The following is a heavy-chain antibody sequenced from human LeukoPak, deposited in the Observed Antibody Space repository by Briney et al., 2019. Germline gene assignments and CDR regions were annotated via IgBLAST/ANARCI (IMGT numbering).Heavy chain of an antibody. V-gene: IGHV3-23*01. CDR1: GSTFSSYA. CDR3: AKDTPSGSNYFDY. D-gene: IGHD3-22*01. Sequence: GGSLRLSCAASGSTFSSYAMSWVRQAPGKGLEWVSAISGSGSSTYFADSVKGRFTISRDNSKNTLYLQMNSLRAEDTAVYYCAKDTPSGSNYFDYWGQGTLVTVSS. CDR2: ISGSGSST. J-gene: IGHJ4*02.